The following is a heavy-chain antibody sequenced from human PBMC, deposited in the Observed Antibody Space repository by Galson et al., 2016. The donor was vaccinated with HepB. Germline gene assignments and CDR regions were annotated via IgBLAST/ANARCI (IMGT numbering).Heavy chain of an antibody. D-gene: IGHD3-9*01. CDR3: ARYQLINYDILTGTYYYSGMDV. CDR1: GYTFTNYG. V-gene: IGHV1-18*01. CDR2: ISAYNGNT. Sequence: SVKVSCKASGYTFTNYGITWVRQAPGQGPEWMGWISAYNGNTNYAQKFQGRVSMTTDTSTSTAYMALRSLSSDDTAIYYCARYQLINYDILTGTYYYSGMDVWGQGTTVTVSS. J-gene: IGHJ6*02.